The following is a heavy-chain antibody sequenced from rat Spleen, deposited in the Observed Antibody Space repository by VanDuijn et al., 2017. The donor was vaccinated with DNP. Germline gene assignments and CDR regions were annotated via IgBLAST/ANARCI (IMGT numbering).Heavy chain of an antibody. CDR2: TTTGGANT. CDR1: GLTFSDYY. V-gene: IGHV5-27*01. D-gene: IGHD1-2*01. Sequence: EVHLVVSGGGLVQPGRSLKLSCAVSGLTFSDYYMAWVRQAPTKGLEWVASTTTGGANTNYRDSVKGRFTISRDNGKNILYLEMDSLRSEDTATYYCTTGYSRRFSYWGQGTLVTVSS. CDR3: TTGYSRRFSY. J-gene: IGHJ3*01.